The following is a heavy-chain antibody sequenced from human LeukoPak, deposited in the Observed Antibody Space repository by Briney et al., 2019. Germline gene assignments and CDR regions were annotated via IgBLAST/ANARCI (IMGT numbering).Heavy chain of an antibody. Sequence: PSETLSLTCTVSGGSISSYYWSWIRQPPGKGLEWIGYIYYSGSTNYNPSLKSRVTISVDTSKNQFSLKLSSVTAADTAVYYCARDKARGSLNGMDVWGQGTTVTVSS. J-gene: IGHJ6*02. CDR1: GGSISSYY. V-gene: IGHV4-59*01. CDR3: ARDKARGSLNGMDV. D-gene: IGHD1-26*01. CDR2: IYYSGST.